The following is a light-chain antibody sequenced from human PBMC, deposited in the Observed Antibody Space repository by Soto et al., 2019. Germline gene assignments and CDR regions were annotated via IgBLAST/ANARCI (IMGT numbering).Light chain of an antibody. CDR2: VVS. Sequence: QSVLTQPASVSGSPGQSITISCTGTSSDVGSYNLVSWYQQHPGKAPKLMIYVVSKRPSGVSNRFSGSKSGNTASLTISGLQAEDEADYYCCSYAGSSTLYVFGTGNKLTVL. CDR3: CSYAGSSTLYV. V-gene: IGLV2-23*02. J-gene: IGLJ1*01. CDR1: SSDVGSYNL.